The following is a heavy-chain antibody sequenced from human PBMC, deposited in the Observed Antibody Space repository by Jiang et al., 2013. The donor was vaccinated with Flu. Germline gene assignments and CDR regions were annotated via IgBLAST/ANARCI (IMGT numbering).Heavy chain of an antibody. V-gene: IGHV4-59*03. D-gene: IGHD2-15*01. CDR1: GGSISSYY. CDR3: VGYCAGGRCPDK. J-gene: IGHJ4*02. Sequence: PGLVKPSETLSLTCTVSGGSISSYYWTWIRQPPGKGLEWIGYIYYSGSTRYNASLKSRVTISVDTSKNQFSLKLSSVTAADTAVYYCVGYCAGGRCPDKWGQGTLVTVSS. CDR2: IYYSGST.